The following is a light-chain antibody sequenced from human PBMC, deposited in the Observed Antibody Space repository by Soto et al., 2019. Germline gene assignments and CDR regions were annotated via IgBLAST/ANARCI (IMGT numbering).Light chain of an antibody. CDR1: QRVLYSSSNKNY. Sequence: DIVMTQSPDSLAVSLGERATNNCKSSQRVLYSSSNKNYLAWYQQKPGQPPKLLIYWASTRESGVPDRFSGSGSGTDFTLTISSLQAEDVAVYYCQQYCSSPWTFGQGTKVEIK. V-gene: IGKV4-1*01. CDR2: WAS. CDR3: QQYCSSPWT. J-gene: IGKJ1*01.